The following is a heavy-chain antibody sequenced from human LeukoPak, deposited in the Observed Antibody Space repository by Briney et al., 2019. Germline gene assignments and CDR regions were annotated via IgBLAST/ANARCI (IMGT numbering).Heavy chain of an antibody. J-gene: IGHJ4*02. D-gene: IGHD1-1*01. V-gene: IGHV4-34*01. CDR2: INHSGST. CDR1: GGSFSGYY. Sequence: SETLSLTCAVYGGSFSGYYWSWIRQPPGKGLEWIGEINHSGSTNYNPSLKSRVTISVDTSKNQFSLKLSSVTAADTAVYYCARDWNDELDYWGQGTLVTVSS. CDR3: ARDWNDELDY.